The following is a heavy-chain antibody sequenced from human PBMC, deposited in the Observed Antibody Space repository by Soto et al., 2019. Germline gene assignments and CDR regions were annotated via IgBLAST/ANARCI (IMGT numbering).Heavy chain of an antibody. V-gene: IGHV3-7*01. Sequence: GGSLRLCCEASGLTFSRYWMTWVRQAPGKGLEWVANIKQDGSEKYYADSVKGRFTISRDNSKKSLYLQMNSLRAEDTAVYHCAKDGYYNGFDVWAQGTTVTVSS. J-gene: IGHJ6*02. CDR1: GLTFSRYW. CDR2: IKQDGSEK. CDR3: AKDGYYNGFDV.